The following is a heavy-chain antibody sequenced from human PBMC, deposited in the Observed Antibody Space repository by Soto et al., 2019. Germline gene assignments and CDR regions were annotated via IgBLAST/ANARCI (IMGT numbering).Heavy chain of an antibody. D-gene: IGHD3-22*01. CDR1: GFTFSSYG. CDR2: ISYDGSNK. CDR3: AKGGYSSGYSTHPPYFDY. Sequence: GGSLRLSCAASGFTFSSYGMHWVRQDPGKGLEWVAVISYDGSNKYYADSVKGRFTISRDNSKNTLYLQMNSLRSEDTAVYYCAKGGYSSGYSTHPPYFDYWGQGT. V-gene: IGHV3-30*18. J-gene: IGHJ4*02.